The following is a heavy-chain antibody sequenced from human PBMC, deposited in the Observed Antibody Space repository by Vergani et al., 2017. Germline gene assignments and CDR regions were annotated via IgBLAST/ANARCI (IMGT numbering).Heavy chain of an antibody. V-gene: IGHV4-4*09. CDR3: ARLGHSGDFDY. J-gene: IGHJ4*02. D-gene: IGHD2-21*01. Sequence: QVQLQESVPGLVKPSETLSLTCTVSGGSISSYYWSWIRQPPGKGLEWIGYIYTSGSTNYTPSLKSRVTISVDTSKNQFSLKLSSVTAADTAVYYCARLGHSGDFDYWGQGTLVTVSS. CDR1: GGSISSYY. CDR2: IYTSGST.